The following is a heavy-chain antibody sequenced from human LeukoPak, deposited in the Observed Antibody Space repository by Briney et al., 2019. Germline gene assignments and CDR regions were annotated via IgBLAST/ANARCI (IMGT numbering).Heavy chain of an antibody. CDR3: VKQTTAGLYYYYGMDV. Sequence: GRSLRLSCAASGFTFDDFAMHWVRQAPGKGLDWVSGISWNSDTIAYADSVKGRFTISRDNAKNSLYLQMNSLRPEDTALYYCVKQTTAGLYYYYGMDVWGQGTTVTVFS. V-gene: IGHV3-9*01. CDR1: GFTFDDFA. D-gene: IGHD6-13*01. CDR2: ISWNSDTI. J-gene: IGHJ6*02.